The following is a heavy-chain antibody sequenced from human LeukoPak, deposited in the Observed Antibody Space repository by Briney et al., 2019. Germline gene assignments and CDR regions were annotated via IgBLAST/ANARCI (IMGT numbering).Heavy chain of an antibody. D-gene: IGHD1-1*01. CDR2: VHRSGST. V-gene: IGHV4-38-2*02. CDR1: GYSISRGYH. CDR3: TRDDWNPDF. Sequence: PSETLSLTCSDSGYSISRGYHWGWIRQPPGKGLEWIGSVHRSGSTYYNPSLKSRVTISADTSKNQFSLKLSSVAAADTAVYYCTRDDWNPDFWGQGTLVTVSS. J-gene: IGHJ4*02.